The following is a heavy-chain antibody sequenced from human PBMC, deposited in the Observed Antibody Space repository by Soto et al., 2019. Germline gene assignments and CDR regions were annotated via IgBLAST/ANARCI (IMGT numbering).Heavy chain of an antibody. CDR2: VYSSGSN. CDR3: AREGGYFDSSGSGVYHYYGVDV. D-gene: IGHD3-22*01. V-gene: IGHV4-4*07. J-gene: IGHJ6*02. CDR1: GGSISGYF. Sequence: QVRLQGSGPGLVKPSETLSLTCTVSGGSISGYFWSWIRQPAGKGLEWIGRVYSSGSNNYGPSLRSRVTISLDTSKKQLSLKLRSVTAADTAVYYCAREGGYFDSSGSGVYHYYGVDVWGQGTTVTVSS.